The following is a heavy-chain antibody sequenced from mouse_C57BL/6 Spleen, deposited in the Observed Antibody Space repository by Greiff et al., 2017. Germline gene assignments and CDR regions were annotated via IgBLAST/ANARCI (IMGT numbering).Heavy chain of an antibody. CDR2: IDPSDSYT. Sequence: QVQLQQPGAELVMPGASVKLSCKASGYTFTSYWMHWVKQRPGQGLEWIGEIDPSDSYTNYNQKFKGKSTLTVDKSSSTAYMQLSSLTSEDSAVYYCAGKSTTVVATGYFDVWGTGTTVTVSS. D-gene: IGHD1-1*01. V-gene: IGHV1-69*01. CDR3: AGKSTTVVATGYFDV. J-gene: IGHJ1*03. CDR1: GYTFTSYW.